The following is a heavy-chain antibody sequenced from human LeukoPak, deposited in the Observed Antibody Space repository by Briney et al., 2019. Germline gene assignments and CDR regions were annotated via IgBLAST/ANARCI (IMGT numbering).Heavy chain of an antibody. CDR3: ARVATVTTVRAAFDI. Sequence: ASVTVSFKASGYTFTGYYMHWVRQAPGQGLEWMGWINPNSGGTNYAQKFQGRVTMTRDTSISTAYMELSRLRSDDTAVYYCARVATVTTVRAAFDIWGQGTMVTVSS. CDR2: INPNSGGT. CDR1: GYTFTGYY. V-gene: IGHV1-2*02. J-gene: IGHJ3*02. D-gene: IGHD4-17*01.